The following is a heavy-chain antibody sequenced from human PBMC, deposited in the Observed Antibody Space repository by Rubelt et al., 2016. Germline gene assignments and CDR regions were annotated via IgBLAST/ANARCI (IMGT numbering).Heavy chain of an antibody. D-gene: IGHD2-15*01. CDR2: MRPIGGYI. J-gene: IGHJ4*02. Sequence: QVQLVQSGSELKKPGASVKVSCKASGYTFTTYAMNWVRQAPGQGLEWMGWMRPIGGYIGYAQKFQGRVTMTRNTSRSTAYMVLSGLRPEGTAVYYCARGIDAGVDYWGQGTVLTVSS. V-gene: IGHV1-8*01. CDR1: GYTFTTYA. CDR3: ARGIDAGVDY.